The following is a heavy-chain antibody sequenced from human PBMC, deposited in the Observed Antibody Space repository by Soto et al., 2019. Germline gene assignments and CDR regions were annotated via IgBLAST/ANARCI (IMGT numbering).Heavy chain of an antibody. Sequence: QEQLVQSGGEVKKPGASVRVSCKASGYTFTKYGITWVRQAPGQGLEWMGWIGVYNGKTNYARKLQGRGIMTADTSASTAYMELRSLRSDDPAVYYCSRARYCTSPSCYNHYYYGMDIWGQGTTVSVSS. D-gene: IGHD2-2*02. CDR2: IGVYNGKT. V-gene: IGHV1-18*04. CDR1: GYTFTKYG. J-gene: IGHJ6*02. CDR3: SRARYCTSPSCYNHYYYGMDI.